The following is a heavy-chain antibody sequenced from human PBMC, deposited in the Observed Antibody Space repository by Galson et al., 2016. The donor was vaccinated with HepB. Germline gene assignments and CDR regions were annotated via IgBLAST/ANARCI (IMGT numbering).Heavy chain of an antibody. CDR1: GYTFTSYY. J-gene: IGHJ3*01. Sequence: SVKVSCKASGYTFTSYYMHWVRQAPGQGLEWMGVINPSVGSTTYAPKFEGRVTMTRDTSTSTVYMELSSLRSDYTAVYYCASSSLLLWFGEDQDAFDVWGQGTMATVSS. CDR3: ASSSLLLWFGEDQDAFDV. D-gene: IGHD3-10*01. CDR2: INPSVGST. V-gene: IGHV1-46*01.